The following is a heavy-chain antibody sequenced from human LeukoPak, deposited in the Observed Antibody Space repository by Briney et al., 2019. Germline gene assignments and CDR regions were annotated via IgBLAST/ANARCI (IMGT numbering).Heavy chain of an antibody. V-gene: IGHV3-74*01. J-gene: IGHJ4*02. CDR2: INSDGSST. CDR3: ARDRGLPHRHFDY. D-gene: IGHD4-17*01. CDR1: GFTFSSYW. Sequence: GGSLRLSCAASGFTFSSYWMHWVRQAPGKGLVWVSRINSDGSSTSYADSVKGRFTISRDNAKNTLYLQMNILRAEDTAVYYCARDRGLPHRHFDYWGQGTLVTVSS.